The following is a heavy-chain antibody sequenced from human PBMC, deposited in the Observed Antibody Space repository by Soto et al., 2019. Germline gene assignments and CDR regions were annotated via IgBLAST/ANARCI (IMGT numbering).Heavy chain of an antibody. CDR2: IYWDDDK. CDR3: AHRFVATSLFDS. D-gene: IGHD5-12*01. V-gene: IGHV2-5*02. CDR1: GFSLRTYGEG. J-gene: IGHJ4*02. Sequence: QITLKESGPTLVKPTQTLTLTCTFSGFSLRTYGEGVGWIRQPPGKSLEWLSLIYWDDDKRYNPSLPNRLTITNDTSRNQVVLTITNMDPVDSATYFCAHRFVATSLFDSCGQGILVTVSS.